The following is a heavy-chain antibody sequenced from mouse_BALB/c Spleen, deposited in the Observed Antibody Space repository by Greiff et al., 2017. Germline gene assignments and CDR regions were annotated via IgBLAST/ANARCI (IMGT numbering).Heavy chain of an antibody. J-gene: IGHJ2*01. CDR2: IWAGGST. CDR3: ARDEVYYGSSLDY. Sequence: VKLMESGPGLVAPSQSLSITCTVSGFSLTSYGVHWVRQPPGKGLEWLGVIWAGGSTNYNSALMSRLSISKDNSKSQVFLKMNSLQTDDTAMYYCARDEVYYGSSLDYWGQGTTLTVSS. CDR1: GFSLTSYG. D-gene: IGHD1-1*01. V-gene: IGHV2-9*02.